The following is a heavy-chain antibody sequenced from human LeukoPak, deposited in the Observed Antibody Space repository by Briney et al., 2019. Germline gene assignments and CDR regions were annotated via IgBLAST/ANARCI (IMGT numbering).Heavy chain of an antibody. CDR3: AKAVTMVRGLIYYGVDV. CDR2: ITGSGTNT. V-gene: IGHV3-23*01. Sequence: PGGSLRLSCAASGFTFSGYAMSWVRQAPGKGLERVSVITGSGTNTYYADSVKGRFAVSRDNSKNTLYLQMNRLRAEDTAVYYCAKAVTMVRGLIYYGVDVWGKGTTVTVSS. CDR1: GFTFSGYA. D-gene: IGHD3-10*01. J-gene: IGHJ6*04.